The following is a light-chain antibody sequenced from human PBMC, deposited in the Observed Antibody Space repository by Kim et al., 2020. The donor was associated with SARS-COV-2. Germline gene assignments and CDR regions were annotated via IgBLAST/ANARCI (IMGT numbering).Light chain of an antibody. CDR1: QDISHY. J-gene: IGKJ1*01. V-gene: IGKV1-27*01. Sequence: GDRVTITCRASQDISHYLAWFQQKPGEAPKLLLYAASALHSEVPSRFSGSGSGTDFTLTISSLQPEDVATFYCQSYNSAPWTFGQGTKL. CDR2: AAS. CDR3: QSYNSAPWT.